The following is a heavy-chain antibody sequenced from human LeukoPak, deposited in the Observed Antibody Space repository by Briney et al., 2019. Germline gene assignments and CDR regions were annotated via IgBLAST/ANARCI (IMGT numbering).Heavy chain of an antibody. CDR2: IYYSGST. J-gene: IGHJ4*02. V-gene: IGHV4-59*08. Sequence: SETLSLTCTVSGGSISSYYWSWIRQPPGKGLEWIGYIYYSGSTNYNPSLKSRVTISVDTSKNQFSLRLNSVTAADTAVYYCARLTPYSGSPLGDYWGQGTLVTVSS. D-gene: IGHD1-26*01. CDR1: GGSISSYY. CDR3: ARLTPYSGSPLGDY.